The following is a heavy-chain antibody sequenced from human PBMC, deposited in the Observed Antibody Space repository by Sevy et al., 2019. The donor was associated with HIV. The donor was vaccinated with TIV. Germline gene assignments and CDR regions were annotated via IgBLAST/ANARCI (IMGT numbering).Heavy chain of an antibody. Sequence: SETLSLTCTVSGGSMSGYYLTWIRQPPGKGLEWIGYFYYSRTTNYNPSLKSRATISVDRSKNQFSLKLNSVTTADTAVYYCATCSPDYYYGMDVWGQGTTVTVSS. V-gene: IGHV4-59*01. J-gene: IGHJ6*02. CDR1: GGSMSGYY. CDR3: ATCSPDYYYGMDV. D-gene: IGHD2-15*01. CDR2: FYYSRTT.